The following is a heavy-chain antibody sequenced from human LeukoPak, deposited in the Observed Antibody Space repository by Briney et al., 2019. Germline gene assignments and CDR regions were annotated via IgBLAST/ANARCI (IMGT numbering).Heavy chain of an antibody. J-gene: IGHJ4*02. V-gene: IGHV4-30-4*01. CDR2: IHYSGNT. CDR3: ARENNDYGGKKAFDY. CDR1: GGSRRSGDYF. Sequence: SETLSLTCAVSGGSRRSGDYFWSWIRQPPGKGLEWIGHIHYSGNTYYNPSLKSRVSISVETSKNQFSLKLSSVTAADTAVYYCARENNDYGGKKAFDYWGQGTLVTVSS. D-gene: IGHD4-23*01.